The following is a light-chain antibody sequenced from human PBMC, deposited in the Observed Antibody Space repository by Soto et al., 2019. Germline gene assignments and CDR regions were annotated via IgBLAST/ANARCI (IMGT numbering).Light chain of an antibody. V-gene: IGLV2-11*01. CDR1: SSDVGGYNY. CDR3: CSHAGSYTYV. J-gene: IGLJ1*01. Sequence: QSALTQSRSVSGSPGQSVTISCTGTSSDVGGYNYVSWYQQHPGKAPKVMIYDVSKRPSGVPDRFSASKSGNTASLTISGLQAEDEADYYCCSHAGSYTYVLGTGTKVTVL. CDR2: DVS.